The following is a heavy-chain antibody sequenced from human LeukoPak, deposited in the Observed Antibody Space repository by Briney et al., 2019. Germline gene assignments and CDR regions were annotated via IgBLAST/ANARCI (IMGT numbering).Heavy chain of an antibody. CDR2: VQHSGST. V-gene: IGHV4-4*02. D-gene: IGHD3-10*01. J-gene: IGHJ6*03. Sequence: SGTLSLTCAVSGGSISSRNWWSWVRQPPGKGLEWIGEVQHSGSTNYKPSLKSRVNISVDKSNYQFSLRLSSVTAADTAVYYCARVRGFGADYYYYYMDVWGKGIMVTVSS. CDR3: ARVRGFGADYYYYYMDV. CDR1: GGSISSRNW.